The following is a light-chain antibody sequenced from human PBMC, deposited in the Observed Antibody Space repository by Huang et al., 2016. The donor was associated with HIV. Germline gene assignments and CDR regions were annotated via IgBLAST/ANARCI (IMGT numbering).Light chain of an antibody. CDR2: DAS. Sequence: DIQMTQSPSSLSASVGDRVTLTCRASQDISNYLNWYQQKPGKAPKLLIYDASNLETGVPSRFSGSGSGTDFTFTISSLQPEDIATYYCQQYDNLVFTFGPGTKVDIK. V-gene: IGKV1-33*01. CDR1: QDISNY. CDR3: QQYDNLVFT. J-gene: IGKJ3*01.